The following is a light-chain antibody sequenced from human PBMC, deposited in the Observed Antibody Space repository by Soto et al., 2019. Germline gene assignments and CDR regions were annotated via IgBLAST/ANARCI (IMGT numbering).Light chain of an antibody. J-gene: IGKJ4*01. CDR3: LQDYSYPLT. CDR1: QFIRTD. CDR2: AAS. Sequence: AIQMTQSPSSLSASVGDRVTITCRATQFIRTDVAWYQQKPGKAPKLLIFAASSLQSGVPSRFSGSGSGTDFTLTISSLQPEDFATYYCLQDYSYPLTFGGGTKVEIK. V-gene: IGKV1-6*01.